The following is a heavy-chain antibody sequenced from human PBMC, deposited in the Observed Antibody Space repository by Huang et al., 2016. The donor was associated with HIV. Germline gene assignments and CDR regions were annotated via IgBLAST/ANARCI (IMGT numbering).Heavy chain of an antibody. CDR1: GYTFDSYW. D-gene: IGHD3-10*01. CDR3: ARQGLWLPPTDPFDY. J-gene: IGHJ4*02. CDR2: IYPGDADT. V-gene: IGHV5-51*01. Sequence: EVHLVQSGAEVKEPGESLKISCQASGYTFDSYWIGWVRQMPGKGLVWRGVIYPGDADTRDDPSFQGQVTISADQSINTAYLQWSSLKASDTAIYFCARQGLWLPPTDPFDYWGQGTPVTVSA.